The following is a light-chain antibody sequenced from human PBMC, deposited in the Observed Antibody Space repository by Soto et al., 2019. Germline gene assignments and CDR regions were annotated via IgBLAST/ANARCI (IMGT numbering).Light chain of an antibody. CDR3: QQYYRPWT. Sequence: DIVMTQSPDSLAVSLGERATINCKSSQSVLYSSNNKNYLAWYQQKPGQPPKLLIYWASTRESGVPDRFSGSWSGTDFTLTISSLQAEDVAVYYCQQYYRPWTFDQGTKVEIK. J-gene: IGKJ1*01. CDR2: WAS. V-gene: IGKV4-1*01. CDR1: QSVLYSSNNKNY.